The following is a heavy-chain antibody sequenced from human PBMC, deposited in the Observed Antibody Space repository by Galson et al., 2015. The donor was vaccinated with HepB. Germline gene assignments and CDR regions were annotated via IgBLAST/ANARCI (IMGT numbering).Heavy chain of an antibody. CDR1: GFVVTSNY. V-gene: IGHV3-53*01. CDR2: IFSDGPT. Sequence: SLRLSCAASGFVVTSNYMSWVRQAPGKGLGWVSIIFSDGPTYYADSVKGRFTISRDKSKNMLYLQMNNLRAEDTAVYYCARSPAYYSRGRYHFFYMDVWGEGTTVTVSS. J-gene: IGHJ6*03. D-gene: IGHD4-11*01. CDR3: ARSPAYYSRGRYHFFYMDV.